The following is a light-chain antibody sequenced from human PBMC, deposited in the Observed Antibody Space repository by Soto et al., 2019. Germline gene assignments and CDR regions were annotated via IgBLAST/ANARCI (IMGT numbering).Light chain of an antibody. CDR2: KAS. V-gene: IGKV1-5*03. CDR1: QSISTW. Sequence: DFQITQSPSTLSASVGDRVTITCRASQSISTWLAWYQQKPGKAPKLLIYKASSLESGVPSRFSGSGSGTEFTLTISSLQPDDFATYYCQQYNSYSRTFGQGTKVDIK. CDR3: QQYNSYSRT. J-gene: IGKJ1*01.